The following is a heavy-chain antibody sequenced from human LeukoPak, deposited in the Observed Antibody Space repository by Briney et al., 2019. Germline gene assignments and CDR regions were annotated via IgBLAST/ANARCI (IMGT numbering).Heavy chain of an antibody. CDR1: GFTFSSYG. CDR3: ARDSRAYGDYAFYFDY. V-gene: IGHV3-33*01. J-gene: IGHJ4*02. D-gene: IGHD4-17*01. CDR2: IWYDGSNE. Sequence: GRSLRLSCAASGFTFSSYGMHWVRQAPGKGLEWVAVIWYDGSNEYYADSVKGRFTISRDNSKNTLYLQMNSLRAEDTAVYYCARDSRAYGDYAFYFDYWGQGTLVTVSS.